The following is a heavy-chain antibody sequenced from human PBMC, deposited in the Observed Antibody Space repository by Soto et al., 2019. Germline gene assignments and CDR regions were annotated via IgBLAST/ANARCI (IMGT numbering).Heavy chain of an antibody. Sequence: GXSVKVSCKASGGTFSSYAISWVRQAPVQGLEWMGGIIPIFGTANYAQKFQGRVTITADESTSTAYMELSSLRSEDTAVYYCARGVTDYYDSSGYYIDYWGQGTLVTVSS. CDR2: IIPIFGTA. CDR1: GGTFSSYA. V-gene: IGHV1-69*13. J-gene: IGHJ4*02. D-gene: IGHD3-22*01. CDR3: ARGVTDYYDSSGYYIDY.